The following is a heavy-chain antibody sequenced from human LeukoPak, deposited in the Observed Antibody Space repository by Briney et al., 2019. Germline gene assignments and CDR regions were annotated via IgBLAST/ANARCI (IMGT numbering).Heavy chain of an antibody. CDR3: ARDQGFSYQLLNLFDY. CDR1: GFTVSSNY. CDR2: IYSGGST. Sequence: PGGSLRLSCAASGFTVSSNYMSWVRQAPGKGLDWVSVIYSGGSTYYADSVKGRFTISRDNSKNTLYPQMNSLRAEDTAVYYCARDQGFSYQLLNLFDYWGQGTLVTVSS. D-gene: IGHD2-2*01. J-gene: IGHJ4*02. V-gene: IGHV3-66*01.